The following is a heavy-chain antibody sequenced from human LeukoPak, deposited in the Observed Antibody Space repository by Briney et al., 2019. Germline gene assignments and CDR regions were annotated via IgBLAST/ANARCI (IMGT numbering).Heavy chain of an antibody. CDR1: GYTFTGYF. Sequence: GASVKVSCKASGYTFTGYFLHWVRQATGEGLEWMGWINPNSGGTNCAQKFQGRVTMTRDTSISTAYMELSRLTSDDTAVYYCASHLLGGDGDCWGQGTLVTVSS. CDR2: INPNSGGT. V-gene: IGHV1-2*02. J-gene: IGHJ4*02. D-gene: IGHD3-16*01. CDR3: ASHLLGGDGDC.